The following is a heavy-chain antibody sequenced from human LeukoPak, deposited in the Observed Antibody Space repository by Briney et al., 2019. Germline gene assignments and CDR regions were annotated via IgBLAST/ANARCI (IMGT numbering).Heavy chain of an antibody. Sequence: GASVKVSCKASGYTFTENYIHWVRQAPGHGLEWMGLINPYTGDANCTEKFQGRVTMTRDTSVSTAYMHLSRLRSDDTAVYYCARGKSGFSPWGQGTPVTVSS. J-gene: IGHJ4*02. CDR3: ARGKSGFSP. CDR2: INPYTGDA. V-gene: IGHV1-2*02. CDR1: GYTFTENY. D-gene: IGHD3-22*01.